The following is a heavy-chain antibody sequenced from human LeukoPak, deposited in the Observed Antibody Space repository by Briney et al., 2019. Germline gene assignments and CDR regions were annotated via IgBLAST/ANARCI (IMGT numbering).Heavy chain of an antibody. J-gene: IGHJ4*02. D-gene: IGHD6-13*01. Sequence: GVLRLSCAASGFTFSSYSMNWVRQAPGKGLEWVSSISSSTSYIYYADSVKGRFTISRDNAKNSLYLQMNSLRAEDTAVYYCAREEVPGYSSSWYYFDYWGQGTLVTVSS. CDR2: ISSSTSYI. CDR1: GFTFSSYS. CDR3: AREEVPGYSSSWYYFDY. V-gene: IGHV3-21*01.